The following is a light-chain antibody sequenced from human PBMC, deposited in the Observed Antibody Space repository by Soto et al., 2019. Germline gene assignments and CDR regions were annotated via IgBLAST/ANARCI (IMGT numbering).Light chain of an antibody. CDR2: DAS. CDR3: QQYGSSPRT. Sequence: EIVLTPSPATLSLSPVERATLSCRASQSVSSYLAWYQQKPGQAPRLLIYDASNRAAGIPARFSGRGSGTDFTLTISRLEPEDFAVYYCQQYGSSPRTVGQGTKVDTK. J-gene: IGKJ1*01. V-gene: IGKV3-20*01. CDR1: QSVSSY.